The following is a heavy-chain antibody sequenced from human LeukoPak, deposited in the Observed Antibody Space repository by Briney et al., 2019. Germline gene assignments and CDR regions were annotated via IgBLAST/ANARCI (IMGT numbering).Heavy chain of an antibody. V-gene: IGHV3-30*02. D-gene: IGHD2-2*02. CDR2: IRYDGSSK. J-gene: IGHJ6*04. CDR1: GFTFNKYG. Sequence: GGSLRLSCAASGFTFNKYGMSWVRQAPGKGLEWVAFIRYDGSSKYYADSVKGRFTISRDNSKNTLYLQMNSLRAEDTAVYYCAIAPGRYCSSTSCYTDVWGKGTTVTISS. CDR3: AIAPGRYCSSTSCYTDV.